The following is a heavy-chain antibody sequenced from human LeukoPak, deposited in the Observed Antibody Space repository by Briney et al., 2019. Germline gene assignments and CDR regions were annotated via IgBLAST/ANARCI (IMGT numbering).Heavy chain of an antibody. V-gene: IGHV3-66*02. CDR2: IYTGGNT. CDR3: AAQDGGDNPYFDY. J-gene: IGHJ4*02. D-gene: IGHD2-21*02. CDR1: GFTVNRKY. Sequence: GGSLRLSCAASGFTVNRKYMMWVRQAPGKGLAWISFIYTGGNTYYADSVKGRFTVSRDTSKNTLYLQMSSLSDEDTGVYRCAAQDGGDNPYFDYWGPGTLVTVSP.